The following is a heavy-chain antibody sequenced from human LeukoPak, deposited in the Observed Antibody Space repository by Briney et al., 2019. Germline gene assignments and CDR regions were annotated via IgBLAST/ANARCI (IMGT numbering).Heavy chain of an antibody. Sequence: PGGPLRLSCAASGFTFSSYEMNWVRQAPGKGLEWVSYISSSGSTIYYADSVKGRFTISRDNSKNTLYLQMNSLRAEDTAVYYCAKDTLWFGELSSYMDVWGKGTTVTISS. D-gene: IGHD3-10*01. V-gene: IGHV3-48*03. CDR1: GFTFSSYE. CDR3: AKDTLWFGELSSYMDV. J-gene: IGHJ6*03. CDR2: ISSSGSTI.